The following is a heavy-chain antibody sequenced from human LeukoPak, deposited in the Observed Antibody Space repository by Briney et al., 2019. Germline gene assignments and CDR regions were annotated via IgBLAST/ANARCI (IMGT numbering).Heavy chain of an antibody. CDR2: ISGSGGST. CDR3: AKGDSGSYAVDY. J-gene: IGHJ4*02. CDR1: GITFSAYA. Sequence: GGSLRLSCAASGITFSAYAMNWVRQAPGKGPEWVSAISGSGGSTYYADSVKGRFTISRDNSKNTLYLQMNSLRAEDTAVYYCAKGDSGSYAVDYWGQGTLVTVSS. D-gene: IGHD1-26*01. V-gene: IGHV3-23*01.